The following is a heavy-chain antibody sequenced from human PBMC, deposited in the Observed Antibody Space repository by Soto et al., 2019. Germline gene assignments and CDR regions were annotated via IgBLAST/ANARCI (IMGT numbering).Heavy chain of an antibody. CDR2: ISASGGRT. Sequence: PGGSLRLSCAASGFTFGNYAMAWVRQAPGKGLEWVSGISASGGRTYYADSAKGRFTISRDNSNNTLYLQMSSLRAEDTAVYYCAKDLEVLSARFESWGQGALVTVSS. J-gene: IGHJ4*02. CDR1: GFTFGNYA. V-gene: IGHV3-23*01. CDR3: AKDLEVLSARFES. D-gene: IGHD2-15*01.